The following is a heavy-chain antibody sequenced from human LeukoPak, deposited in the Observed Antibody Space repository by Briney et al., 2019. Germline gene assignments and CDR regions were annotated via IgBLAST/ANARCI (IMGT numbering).Heavy chain of an antibody. CDR1: GFSFSNYW. Sequence: PGGSLRLSCAASGFSFSNYWMHWVRQAPGKGLVWVSRINSDGSSTNYAESVRGRFTISRDNAKNTLYLQMNSLRAEDTAVYYCARGGYYGSIDYWGQGTLVTVSS. CDR3: ARGGYYGSIDY. V-gene: IGHV3-74*01. CDR2: INSDGSST. D-gene: IGHD3-10*01. J-gene: IGHJ4*02.